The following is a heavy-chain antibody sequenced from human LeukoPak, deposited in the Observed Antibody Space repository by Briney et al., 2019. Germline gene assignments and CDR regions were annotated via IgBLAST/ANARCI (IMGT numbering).Heavy chain of an antibody. CDR3: AKWGDYDILTGYYVSDF. CDR2: ITRSGDTT. CDR1: GFIFRNYA. Sequence: GGSLRLSCAASGFIFRNYAMSWVRQAPGKGLEWVSVITRSGDTTYYADSVKGRFTISRDNSKNTLYVEMNTLRAEDTAVYYCAKWGDYDILTGYYVSDFWGQGTLVTVSS. V-gene: IGHV3-23*01. D-gene: IGHD3-9*01. J-gene: IGHJ4*02.